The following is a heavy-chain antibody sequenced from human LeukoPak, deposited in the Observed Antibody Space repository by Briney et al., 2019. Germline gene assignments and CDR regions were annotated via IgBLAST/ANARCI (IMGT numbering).Heavy chain of an antibody. CDR1: GFTVSTNS. D-gene: IGHD4/OR15-4a*01. V-gene: IGHV3-53*01. CDR2: IYSDNT. Sequence: GGSLRLSCTVSGFTVSTNSMSWVRQAPGKGLEWVSFIYSDNTHYSDSVKGRFTISRDNSKNTLYLQMNSLRAEDTAVYYCARRAGAYSHPYDYWGQGTLVTISS. J-gene: IGHJ4*02. CDR3: ARRAGAYSHPYDY.